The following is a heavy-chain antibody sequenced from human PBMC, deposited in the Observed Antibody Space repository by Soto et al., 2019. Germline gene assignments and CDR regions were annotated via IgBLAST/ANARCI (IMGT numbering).Heavy chain of an antibody. CDR2: ISYDGSNK. CDR3: AKSNSATMIVVVPDHFDP. D-gene: IGHD3-22*01. Sequence: GGSLRLSCAASGFTFSSYAMHWVRQAPGKGLEWVAVISYDGSNKYYADSVKGRFTISRDNSKNTLYLQMNSLRAEDTAVYYCAKSNSATMIVVVPDHFDPWGQGTLVTVSS. CDR1: GFTFSSYA. J-gene: IGHJ5*02. V-gene: IGHV3-30-3*02.